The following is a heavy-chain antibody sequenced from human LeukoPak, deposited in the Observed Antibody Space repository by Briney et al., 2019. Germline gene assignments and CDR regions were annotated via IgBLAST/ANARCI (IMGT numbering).Heavy chain of an antibody. V-gene: IGHV4-59*01. Sequence: SETLSLTCTVSGGSISSYYWSWIRQPPGKGLEWIGYIYYSGSTNYNPSLKSRVTISVDTSKNQFSLKLSSVTAADTAVYYCARVGGGDCFDYRGQGTLVTVSS. J-gene: IGHJ4*02. CDR1: GGSISSYY. D-gene: IGHD2-21*01. CDR3: ARVGGGDCFDY. CDR2: IYYSGST.